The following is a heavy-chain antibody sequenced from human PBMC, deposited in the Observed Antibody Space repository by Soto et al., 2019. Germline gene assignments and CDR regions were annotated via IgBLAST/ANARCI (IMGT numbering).Heavy chain of an antibody. CDR3: ARGRGGYSSSWYLITPYYFDY. V-gene: IGHV4-59*12. Sequence: SETLSLTCTVSGGSISSYYWSWIRQPPGKGLEWIGYIYYSGSTNYNPSLKSRVTISVDTSKNQFSLKLSSVTAADTAVYYCARGRGGYSSSWYLITPYYFDYWGQGTLVTVS. CDR1: GGSISSYY. J-gene: IGHJ4*02. CDR2: IYYSGST. D-gene: IGHD6-13*01.